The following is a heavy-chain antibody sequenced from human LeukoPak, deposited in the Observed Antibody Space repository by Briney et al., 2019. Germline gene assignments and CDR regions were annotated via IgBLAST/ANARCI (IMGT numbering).Heavy chain of an antibody. CDR2: FDPEDGET. CDR3: ATRTQDNTYYYDSSGYYYFDY. J-gene: IGHJ4*02. Sequence: GASVKVSCKVSGYTITELSMHWVRLAPGKGLEWMGGFDPEDGETIYAQKFQGRVTMTEDTSTDTAYMELSSLRSEDTAVYYCATRTQDNTYYYDSSGYYYFDYWSQGTLVTVSS. V-gene: IGHV1-24*01. D-gene: IGHD3-22*01. CDR1: GYTITELS.